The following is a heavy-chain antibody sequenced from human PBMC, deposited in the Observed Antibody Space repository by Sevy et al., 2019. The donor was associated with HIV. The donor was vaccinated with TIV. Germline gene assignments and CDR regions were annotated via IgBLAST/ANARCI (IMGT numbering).Heavy chain of an antibody. Sequence: GGSLRLSCAASGFTFSSYWMHWVRQAPGKGLEWVANIKIDGSEKHYVNSVEGRFTISRDNAKNSLYLQMNSLRAEDTAVYYCARDSPGPHDAFDIWGQGTMVTVSS. CDR3: ARDSPGPHDAFDI. V-gene: IGHV3-7*01. CDR2: IKIDGSEK. J-gene: IGHJ3*02. CDR1: GFTFSSYW.